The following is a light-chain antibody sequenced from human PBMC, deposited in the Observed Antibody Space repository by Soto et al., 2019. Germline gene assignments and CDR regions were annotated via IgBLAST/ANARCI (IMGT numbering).Light chain of an antibody. V-gene: IGLV2-14*01. Sequence: QSVLTQPRSVSGSPGQSVTISCTGTSSDVGGYNYVSWYQQHPGKAPKLMIYEVSYRPSGVSNRFSGSKSGNTASLTISGLQAEDEADYYCSSYTSSSTVVFGGGTKLTVL. J-gene: IGLJ2*01. CDR2: EVS. CDR1: SSDVGGYNY. CDR3: SSYTSSSTVV.